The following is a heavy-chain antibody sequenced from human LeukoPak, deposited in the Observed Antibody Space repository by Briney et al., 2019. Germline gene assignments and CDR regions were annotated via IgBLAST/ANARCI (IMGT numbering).Heavy chain of an antibody. J-gene: IGHJ4*02. CDR2: IYYSGST. Sequence: SETLSLTCTVSGGSISSSSYYWGWIRQPPGKGLEWIGSIYYSGSTYYNPSLKSRVTISVDTSKNQFSLKLSSVTAADTAVYYCARVSLAGCTSTSCSTYYFDYWGQGTLVTVSS. CDR1: GGSISSSSYY. D-gene: IGHD2-2*01. CDR3: ARVSLAGCTSTSCSTYYFDY. V-gene: IGHV4-39*07.